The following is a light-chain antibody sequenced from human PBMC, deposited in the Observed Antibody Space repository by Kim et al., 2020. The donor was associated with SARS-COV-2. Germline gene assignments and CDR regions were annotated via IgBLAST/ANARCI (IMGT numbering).Light chain of an antibody. CDR2: GAS. CDR3: QQYNNWPLT. V-gene: IGKV3-15*01. J-gene: IGKJ4*01. Sequence: ETVMTQSQATLSVSPGERATLSCRASQSVSSDLAWYQQKPGQAPRLLIYGASTRATGIPARFSGSGSATEFTFTISSLQSEDFAVYYCQQYNNWPLTFGGGTKVDIK. CDR1: QSVSSD.